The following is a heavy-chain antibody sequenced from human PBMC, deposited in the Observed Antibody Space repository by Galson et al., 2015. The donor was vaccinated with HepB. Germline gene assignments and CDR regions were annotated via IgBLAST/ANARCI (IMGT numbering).Heavy chain of an antibody. CDR1: GFTFGSYW. CDR3: ARDNGTIDHYFFDY. CDR2: IKQDGSER. Sequence: SLRLSCAASGFTFGSYWMSWVRQAPGKGLEWVATIKQDGSERNYVDSVKGRSTISRDNAKNSLYLQMNSLRVDDTAVYYCARDNGTIDHYFFDYWGQGTLVPVSS. V-gene: IGHV3-7*03. J-gene: IGHJ4*02. D-gene: IGHD2-8*01.